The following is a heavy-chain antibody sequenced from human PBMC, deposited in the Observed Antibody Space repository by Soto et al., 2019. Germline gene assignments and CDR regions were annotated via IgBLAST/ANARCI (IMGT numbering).Heavy chain of an antibody. CDR3: ARNCGGDCYTNFDY. CDR1: GFTFSSYA. CDR2: IIGSGGTT. D-gene: IGHD2-21*02. Sequence: EVQLLESGGGLVQPGGSLRLSCAASGFTFSSYAMSWVRQAPGRGLEWVSAIIGSGGTTYYGDSVRGRFTVSRDNSRDTLYIQMNSLRADDTALYYCARNCGGDCYTNFDYWGQGTLVTVSS. J-gene: IGHJ4*02. V-gene: IGHV3-23*01.